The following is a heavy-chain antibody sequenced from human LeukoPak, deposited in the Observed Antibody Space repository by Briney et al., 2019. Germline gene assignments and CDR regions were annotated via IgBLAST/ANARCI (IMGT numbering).Heavy chain of an antibody. CDR2: IYSGGST. Sequence: GGSLRLSCAASGFTVSSNYMGWVRQAPGKGLEWVSVIYSGGSTYYADSVKGRFTISRDNSKNTLYLQMNSLRAEDTAVYYCARAYYDFWSGYHLNYYYYGMDVWGQGTTVTVSS. CDR1: GFTVSSNY. V-gene: IGHV3-66*01. CDR3: ARAYYDFWSGYHLNYYYYGMDV. D-gene: IGHD3-3*01. J-gene: IGHJ6*02.